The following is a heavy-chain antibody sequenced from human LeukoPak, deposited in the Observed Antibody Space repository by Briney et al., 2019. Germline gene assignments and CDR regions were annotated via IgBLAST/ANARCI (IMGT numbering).Heavy chain of an antibody. Sequence: GGSLRLSCAASGFTFSSYSMNWVRQAPGKGLEWVSSISGSNSYIYYADSVKGRFTISRDNAKNSLYLQMNSLRAEDTAVYYCARDHYDSLFDYWGQGTLVTVSS. CDR2: ISGSNSYI. V-gene: IGHV3-21*01. CDR3: ARDHYDSLFDY. J-gene: IGHJ4*02. D-gene: IGHD3-3*01. CDR1: GFTFSSYS.